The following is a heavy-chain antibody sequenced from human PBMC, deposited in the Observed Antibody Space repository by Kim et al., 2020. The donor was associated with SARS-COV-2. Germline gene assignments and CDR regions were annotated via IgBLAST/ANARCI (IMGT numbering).Heavy chain of an antibody. D-gene: IGHD6-19*01. V-gene: IGHV3-33*01. CDR2: IWYDGSNK. CDR3: AILSRGVAGTYN. CDR1: GFTFSSYG. J-gene: IGHJ4*02. Sequence: GGSLRLSCAASGFTFSSYGMHWVRQAPGKGLEWVAVIWYDGSNKYYADSVKGRFTISRDNSKNTLYLQMNSLRAEDTAVYYCAILSRGVAGTYNWGQGTLVTVSS.